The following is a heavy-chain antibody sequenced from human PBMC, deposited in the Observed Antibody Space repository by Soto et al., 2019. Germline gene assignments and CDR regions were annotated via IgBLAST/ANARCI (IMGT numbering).Heavy chain of an antibody. CDR2: ISYDGSNK. CDR1: GFTFSSYG. CDR3: AQGALGTYYYDSSGYYLANYFDY. Sequence: QVQLVESGGGVVQPGRSLRLSCAASGFTFSSYGMHWVRQAPGKGLEWVAVISYDGSNKYYADSVKGRFTISRDNSKNTLYLQMNSLRAEDTAVYYCAQGALGTYYYDSSGYYLANYFDYWGQGTLVTVSS. J-gene: IGHJ4*02. V-gene: IGHV3-30*18. D-gene: IGHD3-22*01.